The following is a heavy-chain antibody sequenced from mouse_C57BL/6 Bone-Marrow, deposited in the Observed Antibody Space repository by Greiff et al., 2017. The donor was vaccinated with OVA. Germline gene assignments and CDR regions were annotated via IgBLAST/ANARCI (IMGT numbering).Heavy chain of an antibody. V-gene: IGHV1-59*01. D-gene: IGHD1-1*01. CDR1: GYTFTSYW. CDR2: IDPSDSYT. J-gene: IGHJ2*01. CDR3: ARHRLGYYYGSSFDY. Sequence: VQLQQPGAELVRPGTSVKLSCKASGYTFTSYWMHWVKQRPGQGLEWIGVIDPSDSYTNYNQKFKGKATLTVDTSSSTAYMQLSSLTSEDSAVYYCARHRLGYYYGSSFDYWGQGTTLTVSS.